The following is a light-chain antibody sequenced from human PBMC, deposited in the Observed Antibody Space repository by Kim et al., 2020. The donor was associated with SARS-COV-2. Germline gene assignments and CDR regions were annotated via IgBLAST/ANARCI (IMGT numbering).Light chain of an antibody. CDR3: SSYTSSNTLI. Sequence: QSALTQPASVSGSPVQSITISCTGTSSDVGGYNYVSWYQQHPGKAPKLMIYDVSNRPSGVSNRFSGSKSGNTASLTVSGLQAEDEADYYCSSYTSSNTLIFGGGTQLTVL. J-gene: IGLJ2*01. V-gene: IGLV2-14*03. CDR1: SSDVGGYNY. CDR2: DVS.